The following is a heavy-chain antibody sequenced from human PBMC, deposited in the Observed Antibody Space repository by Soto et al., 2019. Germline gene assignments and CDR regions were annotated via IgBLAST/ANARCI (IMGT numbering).Heavy chain of an antibody. Sequence: SETLSLTCTVSGGSISSYYWSWIRQPPGKGLEWIGYIYYSGSTNYNPSLKSRVTISVDTSKNQFSLKLSSVTAADTAVYYCARVRHYYDSSGYYTKGWFDPWGQGTLVTVSS. D-gene: IGHD3-22*01. CDR3: ARVRHYYDSSGYYTKGWFDP. CDR1: GGSISSYY. CDR2: IYYSGST. J-gene: IGHJ5*02. V-gene: IGHV4-59*01.